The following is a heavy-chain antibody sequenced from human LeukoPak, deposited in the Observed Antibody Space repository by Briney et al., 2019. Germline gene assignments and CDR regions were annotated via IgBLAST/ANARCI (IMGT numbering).Heavy chain of an antibody. Sequence: SETLSLTCAVYGGSFSGYYWSWIRQPPGKGLEWIGEINHSGSTNYNPSLKSRVTISVDTSKNQFSLKLSSVTAADTAVYYCARDASGSGNDYWGQGTLVTVSS. CDR2: INHSGST. D-gene: IGHD2-15*01. CDR1: GGSFSGYY. J-gene: IGHJ4*02. CDR3: ARDASGSGNDY. V-gene: IGHV4-34*01.